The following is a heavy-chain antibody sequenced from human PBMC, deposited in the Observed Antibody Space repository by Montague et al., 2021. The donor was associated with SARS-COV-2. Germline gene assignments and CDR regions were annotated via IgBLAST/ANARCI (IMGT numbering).Heavy chain of an antibody. CDR3: TSGREGNYNVMDV. J-gene: IGHJ6*02. Sequence: CAISRDSVSSNSATWNWVRQSPLRGLEWLGRTYYRSKWYNDYAVSVGGRVTINPDTSKNQFSLQLNSVTPEDTAIYYCTSGREGNYNVMDVWGQGTTVTVSS. CDR1: RDSVSSNSAT. CDR2: TYYRSKWYN. D-gene: IGHD1-1*01. V-gene: IGHV6-1*01.